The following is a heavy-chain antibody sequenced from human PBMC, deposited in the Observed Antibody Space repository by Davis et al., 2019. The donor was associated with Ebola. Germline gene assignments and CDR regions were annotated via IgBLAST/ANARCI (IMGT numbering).Heavy chain of an antibody. J-gene: IGHJ4*02. CDR3: ARHASGRWEADY. Sequence: PGGSLRLSCAASGFTFSSYAMHWVRQAPGKGLEWVAVISYDGSNKYYADSVKGRFTISRDNSKNTLYLQMNSLRAEDTAVYYCARHASGRWEADYWGQGTLVTVSS. CDR2: ISYDGSNK. V-gene: IGHV3-30*04. D-gene: IGHD1-26*01. CDR1: GFTFSSYA.